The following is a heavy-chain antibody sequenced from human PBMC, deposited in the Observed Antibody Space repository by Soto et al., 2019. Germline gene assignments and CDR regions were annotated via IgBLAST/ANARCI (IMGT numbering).Heavy chain of an antibody. CDR3: AIKDYDTGGSDS. CDR2: INWNTGVI. J-gene: IGHJ4*02. Sequence: EVQVVESGGGLVQPGRSLRLSCVASGINFHNYAMQWVRQVPGKDLEWVSGINWNTGVIGYADSVKGRFILSRVNAKTSLYLEMNSLRVEDTALYYWAIKDYDTGGSDSWGPGTVVTVSS. V-gene: IGHV3-9*01. D-gene: IGHD3-16*01. CDR1: GINFHNYA.